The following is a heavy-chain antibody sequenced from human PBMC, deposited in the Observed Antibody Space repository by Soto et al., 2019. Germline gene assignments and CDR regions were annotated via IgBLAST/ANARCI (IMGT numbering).Heavy chain of an antibody. CDR3: ARDLRITFGKYGMDV. J-gene: IGHJ6*02. CDR1: GGTFSSYA. Sequence: SVKVSCKASGGTFSSYAISWVRQAPGQGLEWMGGIIPIFGTANYAQKFQGRVTITADESTSTAYMELSSLRSEDTAMYYCARDLRITFGKYGMDVWGQGTTVTVSS. V-gene: IGHV1-69*13. CDR2: IIPIFGTA. D-gene: IGHD3-16*01.